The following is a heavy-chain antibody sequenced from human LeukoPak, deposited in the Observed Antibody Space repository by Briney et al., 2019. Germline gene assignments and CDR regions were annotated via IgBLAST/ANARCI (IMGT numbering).Heavy chain of an antibody. CDR3: ARDRRTVTTFDY. Sequence: PGGSLRLSCAASGFTFISYWMSWVRQAPGKGVEWVANIKQDGSEKYYVDSVKGRFTICRDNAKNSLYLQINSMRDEATAVYYCARDRRTVTTFDYWGQGTLVTVSS. CDR2: IKQDGSEK. D-gene: IGHD4-17*01. V-gene: IGHV3-7*01. J-gene: IGHJ4*02. CDR1: GFTFISYW.